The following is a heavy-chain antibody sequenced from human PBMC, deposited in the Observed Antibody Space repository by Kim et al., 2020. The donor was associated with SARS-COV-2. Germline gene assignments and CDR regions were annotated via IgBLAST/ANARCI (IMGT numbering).Heavy chain of an antibody. CDR1: GLTLSGSP. D-gene: IGHD1-1*01. J-gene: IGHJ3*02. Sequence: GGSLRLSCAASGLTLSGSPLHWVRQASGKGLEWVGRTRSKANSYAKGYSASVKGWFTISRDDSKNTAYLARSGLKTEDTALYYCTRIPATTLAFWDAFDIWGQGTMVTGSS. CDR3: TRIPATTLAFWDAFDI. V-gene: IGHV3-73*01. CDR2: TRSKANSYAK.